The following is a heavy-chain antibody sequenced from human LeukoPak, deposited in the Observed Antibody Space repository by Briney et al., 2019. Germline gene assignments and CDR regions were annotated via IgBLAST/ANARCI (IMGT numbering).Heavy chain of an antibody. CDR2: IIPILGIA. D-gene: IGHD1-26*01. CDR1: GGTFSSYA. V-gene: IGHV1-69*04. Sequence: SVKISCKASGGTFSSYAISWVRQAPGQGLEWMGRIIPILGIANYAQKFQGRVTITADKSTSTAYMELSSLRSEDTAVYYCARWWESKYGMDVWGQGTTVTVSS. J-gene: IGHJ6*02. CDR3: ARWWESKYGMDV.